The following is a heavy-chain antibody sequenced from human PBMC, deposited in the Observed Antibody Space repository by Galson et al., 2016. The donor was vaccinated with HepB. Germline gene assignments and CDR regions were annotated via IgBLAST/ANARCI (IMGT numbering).Heavy chain of an antibody. V-gene: IGHV3-23*01. J-gene: IGHJ3*02. Sequence: LRLSCAASGLTFRSYAFSWLRQAPGKGLEWVSVSASGDITYYAHSVKGRFTISRDKSKDTLFLNMISLRAEDTASYYCASHLGGSSLDPFDIWGRGTMVTVSS. CDR1: GLTFRSYA. CDR3: ASHLGGSSLDPFDI. CDR2: SASGDIT. D-gene: IGHD3-16*01.